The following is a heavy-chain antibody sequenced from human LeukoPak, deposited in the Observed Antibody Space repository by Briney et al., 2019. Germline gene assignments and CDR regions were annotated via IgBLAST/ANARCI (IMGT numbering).Heavy chain of an antibody. CDR1: AGSISSYY. D-gene: IGHD2-2*01. Sequence: SETLSLTCTVSAGSISSYYWSWLRQPPGKGLEWVGYIYYSGSTNYNPSLKSRVTISVDTSKKQFSLKLSSVTAADTAVYYCARALAVVPAAAFDYWGQGTLVSVSS. V-gene: IGHV4-59*12. CDR3: ARALAVVPAAAFDY. J-gene: IGHJ4*02. CDR2: IYYSGST.